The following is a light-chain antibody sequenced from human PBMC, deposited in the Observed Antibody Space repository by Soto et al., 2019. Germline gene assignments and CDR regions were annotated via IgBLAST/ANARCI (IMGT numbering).Light chain of an antibody. CDR3: QQYNNWPPIT. Sequence: IVFAQIPTTLSLSPGERVTLPCQASQSVTSNLAWYQHKPGQSPRLLIYRASARATGVPDRFSGSGSGTEFTLTISSLQSEDFAVYYCQQYNNWPPITFGQGTRLEIK. V-gene: IGKV3-15*01. J-gene: IGKJ5*01. CDR2: RAS. CDR1: QSVTSN.